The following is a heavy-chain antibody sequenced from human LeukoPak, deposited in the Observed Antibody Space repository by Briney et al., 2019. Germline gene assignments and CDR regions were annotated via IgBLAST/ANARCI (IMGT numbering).Heavy chain of an antibody. D-gene: IGHD4-17*01. CDR1: GFTFSAYP. V-gene: IGHV3-69-1*01. CDR2: IRDSGST. J-gene: IGHJ4*02. Sequence: GGSLRLSCAASGFTFSAYPMNWVRQAPGKGLEWISHIRDSGSTDYADSVKGRFTISRDNAKSSLYLQLNSLRAEDTAVYFCARDHDYAFDNWGQGTLVAVSS. CDR3: ARDHDYAFDN.